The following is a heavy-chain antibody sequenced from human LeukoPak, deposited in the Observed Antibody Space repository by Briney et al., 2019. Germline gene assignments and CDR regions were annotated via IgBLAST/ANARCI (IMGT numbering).Heavy chain of an antibody. CDR2: IYYSGST. CDR3: ARGSIAAAGIAAFDP. D-gene: IGHD6-13*01. J-gene: IGHJ5*02. CDR1: GGSISSGGYS. V-gene: IGHV4-31*11. Sequence: SETLSLTCAVSGGSISSGGYSWSWIRQPPGKGLEWIGYIYYSGSTYYNPSLKSRVTISVDTSKNQFSLKLSSVTAADTAVYYCARGSIAAAGIAAFDPWGQGTLVTVSS.